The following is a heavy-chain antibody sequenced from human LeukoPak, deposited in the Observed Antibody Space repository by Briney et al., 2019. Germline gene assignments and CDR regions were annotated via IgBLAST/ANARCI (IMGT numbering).Heavy chain of an antibody. Sequence: GGSLRLSCAASGFTLSSYGMHWVRQAPGKGLEWVVVISYDGSNKYYADSVKGRFTISRDNSKNTLYLQMNSLRAEDTAVYYCAIVRWDFDYWGQGTLVTVSS. CDR1: GFTLSSYG. J-gene: IGHJ4*02. V-gene: IGHV3-30*03. CDR2: ISYDGSNK. CDR3: AIVRWDFDY. D-gene: IGHD4-23*01.